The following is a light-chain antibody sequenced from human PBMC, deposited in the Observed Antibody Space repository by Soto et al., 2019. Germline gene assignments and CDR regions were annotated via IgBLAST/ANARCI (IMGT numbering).Light chain of an antibody. V-gene: IGLV2-14*01. J-gene: IGLJ3*02. CDR3: SSYTSSSPWV. CDR2: EVS. Sequence: QSALTQPASVSGSPGQSITISCIGTSSDVGGYNYVSWYQQHPGKAPKLLIYEVSNRPSGVSNRFSGSKSGNTASLTITGLQAEDEADYYCSSYTSSSPWVFGGGTKVTVL. CDR1: SSDVGGYNY.